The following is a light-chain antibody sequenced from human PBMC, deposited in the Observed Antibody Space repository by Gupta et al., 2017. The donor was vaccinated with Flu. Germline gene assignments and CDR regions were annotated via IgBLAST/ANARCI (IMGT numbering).Light chain of an antibody. J-gene: IGKJ1*01. V-gene: IGKV4-1*01. CDR3: QQYYSTPRT. CDR2: WAS. Sequence: DIVLTQSPASLAVSMGKRAPPNCKSSQSVLYSTNNKNNLAWYQQKPGQPPKLLIYWASTRESGVPDRFSGSGSGTDFTLTISSLQAEDVAVYYCQQYYSTPRTFGQGTKVEIK. CDR1: QSVLYSTNNKNN.